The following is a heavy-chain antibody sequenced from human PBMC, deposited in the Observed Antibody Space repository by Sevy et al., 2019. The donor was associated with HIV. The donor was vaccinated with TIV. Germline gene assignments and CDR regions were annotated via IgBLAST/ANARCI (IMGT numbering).Heavy chain of an antibody. J-gene: IGHJ4*02. V-gene: IGHV1-24*01. D-gene: IGHD2-2*01. CDR1: GYTLTELS. CDR3: ATGGGRTSCYDY. CDR2: FDPEDGET. Sequence: ASVKVSCKVSGYTLTELSMHWVRQAPGKGLEWRGGFDPEDGETIYAQKFQGRVTMTEDTSTDTAYMELSSLRSEDTAVYYCATGGGRTSCYDYWGQGTLVTVSS.